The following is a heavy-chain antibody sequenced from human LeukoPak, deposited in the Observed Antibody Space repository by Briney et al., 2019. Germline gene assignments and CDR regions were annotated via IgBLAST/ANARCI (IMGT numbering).Heavy chain of an antibody. CDR1: GFTFSTYA. V-gene: IGHV3-23*01. J-gene: IGHJ4*02. Sequence: GGSLRLSCAASGFTFSTYAMTWVRQAPGQGLEWVSAISGSGGSTYYADSVKGRFTISRDSSKNTLYLQLNSLRAEDTAVYYCAKDRGKASPGRYYFDCWGQATLLTVSS. CDR2: ISGSGGST. CDR3: AKDRGKASPGRYYFDC. D-gene: IGHD3-16*01.